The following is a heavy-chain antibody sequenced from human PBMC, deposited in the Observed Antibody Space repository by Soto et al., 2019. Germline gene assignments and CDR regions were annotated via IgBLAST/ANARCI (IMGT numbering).Heavy chain of an antibody. J-gene: IGHJ6*02. CDR3: ARARKQWLVRLAGMDV. V-gene: IGHV4-34*01. CDR2: INHSGST. CDR1: GGSFSGYY. Sequence: SETLSLTCAVYGGSFSGYYWSWIRQPPGKGLEWIGEINHSGSTNYNPSLKSRVTISVDTSKNQFSLKLSSVTAADTAVYYCARARKQWLVRLAGMDVWGQGTTVTVSS. D-gene: IGHD6-19*01.